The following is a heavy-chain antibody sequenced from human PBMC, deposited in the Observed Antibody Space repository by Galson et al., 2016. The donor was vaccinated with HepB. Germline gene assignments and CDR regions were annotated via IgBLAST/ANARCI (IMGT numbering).Heavy chain of an antibody. Sequence: SLRLSCAASGFTFSIYAMTWVRQAPGKGLEWVSAISGTGGGTYYADSVKGRFTISRDNSKNTLYLQMNTLRAEDTAVYYCARDAYSSAWDFRPWFDPWGQGTLVTVSS. CDR3: ARDAYSSAWDFRPWFDP. J-gene: IGHJ5*02. CDR1: GFTFSIYA. V-gene: IGHV3-23*01. D-gene: IGHD3-22*01. CDR2: ISGTGGGT.